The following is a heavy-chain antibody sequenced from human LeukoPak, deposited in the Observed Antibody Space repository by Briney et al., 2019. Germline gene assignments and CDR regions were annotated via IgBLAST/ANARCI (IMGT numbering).Heavy chain of an antibody. CDR2: IYSGGTT. CDR1: GGSISNNY. V-gene: IGHV4-59*01. CDR3: ARATFIYEAFDS. Sequence: PSETLSLTCTVSGGSISNNYWRWIRQPPGKGLEWIGDIYSGGTTKYNPSLKSRVSMLVDTSKNLLSLKLNSVTASDTAVYYCARATFIYEAFDSWGQGILVTVSS. J-gene: IGHJ4*02. D-gene: IGHD3-3*01.